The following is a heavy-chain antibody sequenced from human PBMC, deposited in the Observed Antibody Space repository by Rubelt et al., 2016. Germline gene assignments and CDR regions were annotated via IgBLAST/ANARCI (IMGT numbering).Heavy chain of an antibody. J-gene: IGHJ4*02. CDR1: GFTFSSYA. Sequence: QVQLVESGGGVVQPGRSLRLSCAASGFTFSSYAMHWVRQAPGKGLEWVAVISYDGSNKYYADSVKGRFTISRDNSKNTLYLQMNSLRAEDTAVYYGARGDASDYWGQGTLVTVSS. CDR3: ARGDASDY. V-gene: IGHV3-30*04. CDR2: ISYDGSNK.